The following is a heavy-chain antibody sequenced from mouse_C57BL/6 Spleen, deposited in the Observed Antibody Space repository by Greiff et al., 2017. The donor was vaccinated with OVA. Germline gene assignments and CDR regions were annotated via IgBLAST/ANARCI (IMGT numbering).Heavy chain of an antibody. V-gene: IGHV5-17*01. D-gene: IGHD2-4*01. CDR2: ISSGSSTI. CDR1: GFTFSDYG. CDR3: AREGPGDYDYYYAMDY. J-gene: IGHJ4*01. Sequence: DVKLVESGGGLVKPGGSLKLSCAASGFTFSDYGMHWVRQAPEKGLEWVAYISSGSSTIYYADTVKGRFTISRDNAKNTLFLQMTSLRSEDTAMYYCAREGPGDYDYYYAMDYWGQGTSVTVSS.